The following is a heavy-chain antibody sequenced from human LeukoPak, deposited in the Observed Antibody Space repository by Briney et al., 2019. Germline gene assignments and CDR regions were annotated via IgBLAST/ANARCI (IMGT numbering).Heavy chain of an antibody. CDR1: GYTFTSYD. CDR3: ARGGSYYYDSSGYFH. J-gene: IGHJ4*02. CDR2: MNPNSGNT. Sequence: ASVKVSCKASGYTFTSYDINWVRQAPGQGLEWMGWMNPNSGNTGYAQKFQGRVTMTRNTSISTAYMELSSLRSENTAVYYCARGGSYYYDSSGYFHWGQGTLVTGSS. D-gene: IGHD3-22*01. V-gene: IGHV1-8*01.